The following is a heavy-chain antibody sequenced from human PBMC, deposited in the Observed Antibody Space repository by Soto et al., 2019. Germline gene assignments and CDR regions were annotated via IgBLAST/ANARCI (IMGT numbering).Heavy chain of an antibody. CDR2: TYYRPKCYN. J-gene: IGHJ4*02. CDR3: ARDRPTGSSYSFDY. D-gene: IGHD3-10*01. V-gene: IGHV6-1*01. CDR1: GDSVSRNSAA. Sequence: SQTLSLTCAISGDSVSRNSAAWNCIRQSPSRVLEWLGRTYYRPKCYNDYAVSVKSRITINPDTSKNQFFLQLNSVTPEDTAVYYCARDRPTGSSYSFDYWGEGTLVTVSS.